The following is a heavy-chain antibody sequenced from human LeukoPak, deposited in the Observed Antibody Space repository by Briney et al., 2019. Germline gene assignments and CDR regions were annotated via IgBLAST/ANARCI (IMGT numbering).Heavy chain of an antibody. Sequence: GGSLRLSCAASGFTFSSYAMSWVRQAPGKGLEWVSAISGSGGSTYYADSVKGRFTISRDNSKNTLYLQMNSLRAEDTAVYYCAKDSQAAVFGVVISFDYWGQGTLVTVSS. CDR3: AKDSQAAVFGVVISFDY. D-gene: IGHD3-3*01. CDR1: GFTFSSYA. CDR2: ISGSGGST. J-gene: IGHJ4*02. V-gene: IGHV3-23*01.